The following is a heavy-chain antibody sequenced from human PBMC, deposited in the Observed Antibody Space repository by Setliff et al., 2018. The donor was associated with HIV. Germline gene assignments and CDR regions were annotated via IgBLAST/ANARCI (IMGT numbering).Heavy chain of an antibody. D-gene: IGHD3-10*01. J-gene: IGHJ5*02. CDR2: ISAYNGNT. CDR3: ARPAYYYGSGSYNWFDP. CDR1: GYTFTSYG. V-gene: IGHV1-18*01. Sequence: VASVKVSCKASGYTFTSYGIGWVRQAPGQGLEWMGWISAYNGNTNYAQKLQGRVTMTTDTSTSTAYMELRSLRSDDTAVYYCARPAYYYGSGSYNWFDPWGQGTLVTVSS.